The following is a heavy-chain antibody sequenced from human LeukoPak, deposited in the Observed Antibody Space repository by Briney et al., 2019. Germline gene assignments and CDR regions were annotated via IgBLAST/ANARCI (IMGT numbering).Heavy chain of an antibody. J-gene: IGHJ4*02. D-gene: IGHD1-26*01. V-gene: IGHV1-18*01. Sequence: ASVKVSCKASGYTFTSYGISWVRQAPGQGLEWMGWISAYNGNTNYAQKLQGRGTMTTDTSTSTAYMELRSLRSDDTAVYYCARVSTLGATYYFDYWGQGTLVTVSS. CDR2: ISAYNGNT. CDR3: ARVSTLGATYYFDY. CDR1: GYTFTSYG.